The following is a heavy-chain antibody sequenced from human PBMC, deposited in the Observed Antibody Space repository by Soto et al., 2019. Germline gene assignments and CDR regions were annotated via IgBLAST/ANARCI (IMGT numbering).Heavy chain of an antibody. CDR3: ASPSTPETAMVSNYRMDV. CDR2: ISSSSSYI. J-gene: IGHJ6*02. CDR1: GFTFSSYS. D-gene: IGHD5-18*01. V-gene: IGHV3-21*01. Sequence: GWSLRLSCAASGFTFSSYSMNWVRQAPGKGLEWVSSISSSSSYIYYADSVKGRFTISRDNAKNSLYLQMNSLRAEDTAVYYGASPSTPETAMVSNYRMDVWGQGTTVTVSS.